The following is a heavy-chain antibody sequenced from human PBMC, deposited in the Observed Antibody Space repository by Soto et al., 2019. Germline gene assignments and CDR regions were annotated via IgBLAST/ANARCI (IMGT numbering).Heavy chain of an antibody. CDR3: ARDKDRLQLGGNYYFILDV. CDR1: GGTFRTSA. D-gene: IGHD1-1*01. J-gene: IGHJ6*02. CDR2: IMPVFRRP. Sequence: QVQLVQSGAEVKKPGSSVKVSCKASGGTFRTSAFSWVRQAPGQGLEWVGGIMPVFRRPKYAQNFQYRVTITADESTSTGYMELNSLRSDDTAVYYCARDKDRLQLGGNYYFILDVWGQGTAVTFSS. V-gene: IGHV1-69*12.